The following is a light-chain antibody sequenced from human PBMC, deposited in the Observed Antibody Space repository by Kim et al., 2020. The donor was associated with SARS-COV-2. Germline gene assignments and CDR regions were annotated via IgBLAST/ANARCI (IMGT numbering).Light chain of an antibody. J-gene: IGLJ2*01. V-gene: IGLV3-1*01. Sequence: SYVLTQPPSVSVSPGQTASITCSGDKLGDKYACWYQQKPGQSPVLVIYQDSKRPSGIPERFSGSNSGNTATLTISGTQAMDEADYYCQAWDSSTALVFGG. CDR3: QAWDSSTALV. CDR1: KLGDKY. CDR2: QDS.